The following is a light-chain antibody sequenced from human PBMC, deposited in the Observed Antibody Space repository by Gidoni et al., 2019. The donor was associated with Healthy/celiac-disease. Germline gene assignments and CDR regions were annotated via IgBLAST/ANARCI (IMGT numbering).Light chain of an antibody. J-gene: IGKJ3*01. CDR1: QSISSY. V-gene: IGKV1-39*01. CDR3: QQSYSTPLFT. Sequence: DIQMTQSPSSLSASVGDRVTITCRASQSISSYLNWYQQKPGKAPKLLIYAASSLQSGVPSRFSGSGSGTDFTLTIRVLQPEDFATYYCQQSYSTPLFTFGPGTKVDIK. CDR2: AAS.